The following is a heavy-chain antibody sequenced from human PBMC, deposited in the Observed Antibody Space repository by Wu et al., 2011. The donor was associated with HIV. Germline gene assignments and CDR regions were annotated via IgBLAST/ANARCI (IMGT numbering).Heavy chain of an antibody. CDR3: ARGQYYASGNDPNYKAENWFDP. J-gene: IGHJ5*02. V-gene: IGHV1-2*02. CDR1: GYTFTGYY. Sequence: QVQLVQSGAEVKKLGASVKVSCKASGYTFTGYYIHWVRQAPGQGLEWMGWINPNNGDTIYAQKFQGRVTMTRDTSISTAYMDLSRLRSDDTAVYYCARGQYYASGNDPNYKAENWFDPWGQGTLVTVSS. CDR2: INPNNGDT. D-gene: IGHD3-10*01.